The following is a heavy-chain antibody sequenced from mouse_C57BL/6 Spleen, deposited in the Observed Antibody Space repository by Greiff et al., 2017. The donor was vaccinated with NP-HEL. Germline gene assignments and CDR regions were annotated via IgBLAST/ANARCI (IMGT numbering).Heavy chain of an antibody. Sequence: EVRLVESGGGLVKPGGSLKLSCAASGFTFSDYGMHWVRQAPEKGMEWVAYISSGSSTIYYADTVKGRFTISRDNAKNTLFLQMTSLRSEDTAMYYCARPNWEGAWFAYWGQGTLVTVSA. CDR1: GFTFSDYG. D-gene: IGHD4-1*01. CDR2: ISSGSSTI. CDR3: ARPNWEGAWFAY. J-gene: IGHJ3*01. V-gene: IGHV5-17*01.